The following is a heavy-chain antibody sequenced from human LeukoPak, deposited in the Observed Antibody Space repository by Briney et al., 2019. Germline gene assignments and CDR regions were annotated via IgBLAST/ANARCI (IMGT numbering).Heavy chain of an antibody. Sequence: PSETLSLTCTVSGGSINSFYWSWIRQPAGKGLEWIGRIYTSGSTNYNPSLKSRVTMSVDTSKNQFSLKMSSVTAADTAVYYCARQGGNPQLGFDFWGQGTLVTVSS. V-gene: IGHV4-4*07. J-gene: IGHJ4*02. CDR1: GGSINSFY. D-gene: IGHD4-23*01. CDR3: ARQGGNPQLGFDF. CDR2: IYTSGST.